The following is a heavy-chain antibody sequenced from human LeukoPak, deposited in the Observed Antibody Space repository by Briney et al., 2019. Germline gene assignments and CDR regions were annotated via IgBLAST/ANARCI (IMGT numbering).Heavy chain of an antibody. V-gene: IGHV5-51*01. CDR1: GYSFNTYW. Sequence: RGESLKISCKGSGYSFNTYWIGWVRQLPGKGLEWMGIIYPGDSDTKYSPSFQGQVTISADKSISTAYLQWSSLKASDTAMYYCARPQDFGLTGMNASDIWGQGTMVTVSS. D-gene: IGHD7-27*01. J-gene: IGHJ3*02. CDR3: ARPQDFGLTGMNASDI. CDR2: IYPGDSDT.